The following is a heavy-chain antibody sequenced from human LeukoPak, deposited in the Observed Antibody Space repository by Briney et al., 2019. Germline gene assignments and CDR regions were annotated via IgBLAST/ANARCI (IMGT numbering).Heavy chain of an antibody. CDR1: GFSFSSYS. V-gene: IGHV3-21*01. J-gene: IGHJ4*02. CDR3: ARGPNSNWSGLDF. CDR2: ISGSGKNI. D-gene: IGHD6-6*01. Sequence: PGGSLRLSCAASGFSFSSYSLNWVRQAPGKGLERVSSISGSGKNIYYADSVKGRFIISRDNAKNSLYLQMNSLRVEDTAVYYCARGPNSNWSGLDFWGQGTLLTVSS.